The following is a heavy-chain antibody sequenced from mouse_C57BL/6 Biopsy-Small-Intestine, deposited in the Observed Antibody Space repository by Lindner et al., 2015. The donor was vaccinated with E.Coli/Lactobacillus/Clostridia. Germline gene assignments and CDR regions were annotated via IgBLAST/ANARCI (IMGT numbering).Heavy chain of an antibody. CDR2: ISFSGST. CDR3: VRGYYGSTYGYYFDY. V-gene: IGHV3-1*01. Sequence: VQLQESGPDMVRPSQSLSLTCTVTGYSITSGYDWHWIRRFPGNKLEWMGYISFSGSTNYNPSLKSRISITHDTSKNHFFLKLNSVTIEDTATYYCVRGYYGSTYGYYFDYWGQGTTLTVSS. J-gene: IGHJ2*01. CDR1: GYSITSGYD. D-gene: IGHD1-1*01.